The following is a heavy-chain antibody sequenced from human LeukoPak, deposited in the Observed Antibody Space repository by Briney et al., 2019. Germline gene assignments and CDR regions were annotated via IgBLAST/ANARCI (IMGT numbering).Heavy chain of an antibody. CDR1: GYTFTGYY. Sequence: ASVKVSCKASGYTFTGYYMHWVRQAPGQGLEWMGWINPNSGGTNYAQKFQGRVTMTRDTSISTAYMELSRLRSDDTAVYYCARVSMATIPEDFDYWGQGTLVTVSS. CDR3: ARVSMATIPEDFDY. J-gene: IGHJ4*02. D-gene: IGHD5-24*01. V-gene: IGHV1-2*02. CDR2: INPNSGGT.